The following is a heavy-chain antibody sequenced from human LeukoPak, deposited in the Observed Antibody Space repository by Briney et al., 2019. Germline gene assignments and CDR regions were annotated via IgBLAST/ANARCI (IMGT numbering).Heavy chain of an antibody. CDR2: IYAAGTA. CDR3: ARPDPSTGVNSGYLDH. CDR1: GFCISYNY. D-gene: IGHD4-23*01. Sequence: WGSLRLSCVASGFCISYNYMTWVRQAPGKGLEWVSVIYAAGTAYYADSVKGRFTISRDSSKNTLDLQMNSLRAEDTAVYHCARPDPSTGVNSGYLDHWGQGTLVTVSS. V-gene: IGHV3-66*04. J-gene: IGHJ4*02.